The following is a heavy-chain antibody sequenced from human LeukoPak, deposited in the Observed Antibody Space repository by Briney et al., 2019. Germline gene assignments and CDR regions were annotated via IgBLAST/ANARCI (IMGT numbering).Heavy chain of an antibody. Sequence: GGSLRLSCAASGFTFSSYSMNWVRQAPGKGLEWVSYISSSSSTIYYADSVKGRFTISRDNAKNSLYLQMNSLRAEDTAVYYCARGPYCSGGSCYLVGYYYYYYMDVWGKGTTVTVSS. V-gene: IGHV3-48*01. CDR1: GFTFSSYS. J-gene: IGHJ6*03. CDR3: ARGPYCSGGSCYLVGYYYYYYMDV. D-gene: IGHD2-15*01. CDR2: ISSSSSTI.